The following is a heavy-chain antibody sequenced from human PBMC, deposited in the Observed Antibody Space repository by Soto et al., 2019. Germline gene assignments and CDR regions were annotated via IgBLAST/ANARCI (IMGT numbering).Heavy chain of an antibody. V-gene: IGHV4-34*01. CDR1: GGSFSGYY. CDR2: INHSGST. CDR3: ARVGGHAFDI. Sequence: QVQLQQWGAGLLKPSETLSLTCAVYGGSFSGYYWSWIRQPPGKGLEWIGEINHSGSTNYNPSLKXXVXIXADTSKNQFSLKLSSVTAADTAVYYCARVGGHAFDIWGQGTMVTVSS. D-gene: IGHD3-16*01. J-gene: IGHJ3*02.